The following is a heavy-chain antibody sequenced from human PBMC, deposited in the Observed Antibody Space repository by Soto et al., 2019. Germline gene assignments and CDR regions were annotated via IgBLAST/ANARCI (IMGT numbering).Heavy chain of an antibody. D-gene: IGHD6-13*01. J-gene: IGHJ5*02. V-gene: IGHV1-69*13. Sequence: SVKFSFKASVCTFSSYAISWLRQAPGQGLEWMGGIIPIFGTANYAQNFQGRVTITADESKSTAYMALSRLRSEDTAVYYCAERYSRGPGWFDHGGRGNMVTVSS. CDR1: VCTFSSYA. CDR2: IIPIFGTA. CDR3: AERYSRGPGWFDH.